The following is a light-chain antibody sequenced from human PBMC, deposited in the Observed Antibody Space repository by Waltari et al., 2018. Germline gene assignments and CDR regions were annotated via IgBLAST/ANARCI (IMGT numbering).Light chain of an antibody. J-gene: IGLJ2*01. CDR2: DKN. Sequence: TQDPAVSVAVGQTVRITCQGDSLRSYYASWYRQMPGQAPILVMYDKNNRPSGVPDRFSGSSSDNTASLTITGAQAEDDAYYYCHSRDASGVGGTFGGGTKLTVL. CDR1: SLRSYY. V-gene: IGLV3-19*01. CDR3: HSRDASGVGGT.